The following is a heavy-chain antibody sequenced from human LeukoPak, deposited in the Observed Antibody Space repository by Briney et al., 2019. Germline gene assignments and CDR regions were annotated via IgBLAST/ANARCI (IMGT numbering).Heavy chain of an antibody. J-gene: IGHJ4*02. Sequence: GGSLRLSCAASGFTSADYTMHWVRQAPGKGLEWVSLISWNGGSTYYADSVKGRFTISRDNSKNSLYLQMNSLRTEDTALYYCAKVYVRGSYFDYWGQGTLVTVSS. D-gene: IGHD3-16*01. CDR3: AKVYVRGSYFDY. CDR2: ISWNGGST. V-gene: IGHV3-43*01. CDR1: GFTSADYT.